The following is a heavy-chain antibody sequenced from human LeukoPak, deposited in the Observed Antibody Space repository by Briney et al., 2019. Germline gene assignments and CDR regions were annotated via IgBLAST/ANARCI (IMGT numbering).Heavy chain of an antibody. J-gene: IGHJ2*01. V-gene: IGHV4-39*07. D-gene: IGHD4-17*01. CDR2: IFYSGST. Sequence: PSETLSLACTVSGGSISTANYYWGWVRQPPGKGLEWIGNIFYSGSTYYSPPLKSRLTISLDTSRNQFSLKLSSVTAADTAVYYCAREPLITTVTPGWYFDLWGRGTLVTVSS. CDR1: GGSISTANYY. CDR3: AREPLITTVTPGWYFDL.